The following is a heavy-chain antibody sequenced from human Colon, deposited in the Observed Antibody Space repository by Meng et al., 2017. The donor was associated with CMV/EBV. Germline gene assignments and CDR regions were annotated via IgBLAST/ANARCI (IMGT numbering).Heavy chain of an antibody. CDR2: MNPNSGET. V-gene: IGHV1-2*02. Sequence: ASVKVSCKASGYMFNVYYIHWVRQARGKGLEWMGWMNPNSGETNYAQKFQDRVTLSRDTPTGTAFMEFTSRRSDDAAVYYCARLLSGGLERGLEDYWGQGTLVTVSS. CDR1: GYMFNVYY. J-gene: IGHJ4*02. D-gene: IGHD2-15*01. CDR3: ARLLSGGLERGLEDY.